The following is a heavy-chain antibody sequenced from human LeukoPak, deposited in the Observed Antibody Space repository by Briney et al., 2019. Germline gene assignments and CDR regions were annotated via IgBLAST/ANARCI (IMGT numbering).Heavy chain of an antibody. V-gene: IGHV4-4*02. D-gene: IGHD1-1*01. CDR2: IYHSGST. J-gene: IGHJ3*02. CDR3: ARPGRGGAFDI. Sequence: PSETLSLTCAVSGGSISSGNWWSWVRQPPGKGLEWIGEIYHSGSTNYNPSLKRRVTISVDKSKNKFSLKLTSVTAADTAVYYCARPGRGGAFDIWGQGTMVTVSS. CDR1: GGSISSGNW.